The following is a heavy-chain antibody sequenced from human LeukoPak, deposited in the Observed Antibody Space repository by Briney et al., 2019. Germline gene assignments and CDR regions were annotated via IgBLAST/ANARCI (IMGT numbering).Heavy chain of an antibody. Sequence: GGSLRLSCAASGFLFSGYSMNWVRQAPGKGLEWVSFISGRGTYIYYADSVKGRFTISRDNAKNSVSLQMSSLRAEDTAVYYCAREGSDDILTGYYYDYWGQGTLVTVSS. CDR1: GFLFSGYS. D-gene: IGHD3-9*01. J-gene: IGHJ4*02. CDR2: ISGRGTYI. V-gene: IGHV3-21*04. CDR3: AREGSDDILTGYYYDY.